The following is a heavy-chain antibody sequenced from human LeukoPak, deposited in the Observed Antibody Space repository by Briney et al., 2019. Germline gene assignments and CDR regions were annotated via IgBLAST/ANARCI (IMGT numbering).Heavy chain of an antibody. CDR2: ISGSGGST. D-gene: IGHD5-18*01. V-gene: IGHV3-23*01. CDR3: AKPGIQLWGAGAFDI. Sequence: PGGSLRLSCAASGFTFSSYGMSWVRQAPGKGLEWVSAISGSGGSTYYADSVKGRFTISRDNSKNTLYLQMNSLRAEDTAVYYCAKPGIQLWGAGAFDIWGQGTMVTVSS. J-gene: IGHJ3*02. CDR1: GFTFSSYG.